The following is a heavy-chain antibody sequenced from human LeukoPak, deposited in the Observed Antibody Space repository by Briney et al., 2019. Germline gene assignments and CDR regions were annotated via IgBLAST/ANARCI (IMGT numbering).Heavy chain of an antibody. CDR2: FYTSGSA. CDR1: GDSNSTFY. V-gene: IGHV4-4*07. Sequence: PSETLSLTCTVFGDSNSTFYWSWIRQQPAGKGLEWIGRFYTSGSANYNASLQSRVTMSVDTSKNQFFLKLNSVTAADTAVYYCARYTYCSGGSCYSEAGWFDPWGQGTLVTVSS. J-gene: IGHJ5*02. D-gene: IGHD2-15*01. CDR3: ARYTYCSGGSCYSEAGWFDP.